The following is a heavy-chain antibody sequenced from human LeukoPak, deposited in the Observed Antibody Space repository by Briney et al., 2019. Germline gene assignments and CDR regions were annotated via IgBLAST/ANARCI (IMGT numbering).Heavy chain of an antibody. Sequence: SVTVSCKASGGTFSSYAISWVRQAPGQGLEWMGGIIPIFGTANYAQKFQGRVTITADESTSTAYMELSSLRSEDTAVYYCASPSHHFNIVVVPEYLDDAFDIWGQGTMVTVSS. D-gene: IGHD2-2*01. CDR1: GGTFSSYA. J-gene: IGHJ3*02. V-gene: IGHV1-69*13. CDR3: ASPSHHFNIVVVPEYLDDAFDI. CDR2: IIPIFGTA.